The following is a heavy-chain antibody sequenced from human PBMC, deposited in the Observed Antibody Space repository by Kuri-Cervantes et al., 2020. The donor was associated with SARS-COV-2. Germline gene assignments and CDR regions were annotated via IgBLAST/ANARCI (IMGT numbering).Heavy chain of an antibody. D-gene: IGHD1-1*01. Sequence: SETLSLTCTVSGASISSSTYYWGWIRQSPGKGLEWIGSIYESGDTHYSSSLKSRLSLSVDTSRNQFSLRLTSVTAADTAIYYCARHYAFDNFHKWGQGTQVTVSS. CDR2: IYESGDT. CDR1: GASISSSTYY. V-gene: IGHV4-39*01. CDR3: ARHYAFDNFHK. J-gene: IGHJ4*02.